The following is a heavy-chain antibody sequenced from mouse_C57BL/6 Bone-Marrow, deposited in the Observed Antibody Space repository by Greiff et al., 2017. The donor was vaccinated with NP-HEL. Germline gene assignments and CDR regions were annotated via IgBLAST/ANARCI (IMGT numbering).Heavy chain of an antibody. CDR1: GYSFTDYN. Sequence: VQLQQSGPELVKPGASVKISCKASGYSFTDYNMNWVKQSNGKSLEWIGVINPNYGTTSYNQKFKGKATLTVDKSSSTAYMQLNGMTTEYSAVYYYARGYYWYIDDWGTGTTVTVSS. D-gene: IGHD1-2*01. CDR3: ARGYYWYIDD. V-gene: IGHV1-39*01. CDR2: INPNYGTT. J-gene: IGHJ1*03.